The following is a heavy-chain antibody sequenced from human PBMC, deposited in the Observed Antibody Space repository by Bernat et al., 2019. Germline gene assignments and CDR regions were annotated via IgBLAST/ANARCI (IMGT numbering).Heavy chain of an antibody. J-gene: IGHJ6*02. CDR2: ISYDGINK. CDR3: ARDPRYCSGGSCYLDYYYYGMDV. V-gene: IGHV3-30-3*01. Sequence: QVQLVESGGGMVQPGRSLRLSCAASGFTFSSYAIHWVRQAPGKGLEWVAAISYDGINKYYADSVKGRFTISRDNSKNTLYLQMNSLRAEDTAVYYCARDPRYCSGGSCYLDYYYYGMDVWGQGTTVTVSS. CDR1: GFTFSSYA. D-gene: IGHD2-15*01.